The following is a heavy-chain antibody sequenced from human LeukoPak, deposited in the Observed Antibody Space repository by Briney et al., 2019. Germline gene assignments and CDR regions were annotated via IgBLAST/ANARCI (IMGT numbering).Heavy chain of an antibody. CDR2: IYSGGST. Sequence: PGGSLRLSCAASGFTLSSNYMNWVRQAPGKGLGWVSVIYSGGSTNYADYAKGRFTISRDNSKNTLYLQMNSLRAEDTALYYCARRGYDSSGYHYWGQGTLVTVSS. CDR3: ARRGYDSSGYHY. V-gene: IGHV3-53*01. CDR1: GFTLSSNY. D-gene: IGHD3-22*01. J-gene: IGHJ4*02.